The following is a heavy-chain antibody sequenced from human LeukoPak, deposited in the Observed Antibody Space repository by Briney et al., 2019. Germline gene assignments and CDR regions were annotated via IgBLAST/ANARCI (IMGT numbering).Heavy chain of an antibody. J-gene: IGHJ4*02. D-gene: IGHD3-16*02. CDR2: IYHSGST. Sequence: SETLSLTCTVSGYSISSGYYWGWIRQPPGKGLEWIGSIYHSGSTYYTPSSKSRVTISVDTSKNQFSLKLSSVTAADTAVYYCARGGRDMITFGGVIVFFDYWGQGTLVTVSS. CDR3: ARGGRDMITFGGVIVFFDY. V-gene: IGHV4-38-2*02. CDR1: GYSISSGYY.